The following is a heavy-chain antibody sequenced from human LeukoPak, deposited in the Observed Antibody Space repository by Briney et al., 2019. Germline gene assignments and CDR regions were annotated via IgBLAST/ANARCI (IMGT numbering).Heavy chain of an antibody. CDR1: GGSFSGYY. CDR3: ARLDSWGSSSSYYYYYYYMDV. CDR2: INHSGST. D-gene: IGHD6-13*01. Sequence: PSETLSLTCAVYGGSFSGYYWSWIRQPPGKGLEWIGEINHSGSTKYNPSLKSRVTISVDTSKNQFSLKLSSVTAADTAVYYCARLDSWGSSSSYYYYYYYMDVWGKGTTVTVSS. J-gene: IGHJ6*03. V-gene: IGHV4-34*01.